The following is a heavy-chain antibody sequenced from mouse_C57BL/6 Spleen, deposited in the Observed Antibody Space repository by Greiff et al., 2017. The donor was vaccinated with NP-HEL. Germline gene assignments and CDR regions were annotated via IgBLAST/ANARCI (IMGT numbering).Heavy chain of an antibody. Sequence: VKLMESGPELVKPGASVKISCKASGYAFSSSWMNWVKQRPGKGLEWIGRIYPGDGDTNYNGKFKGKATLTADKSSSTAYMRLSSLTSEDSAVYFCARSNWEYAMDYWGQGTSVTVSS. CDR3: ARSNWEYAMDY. J-gene: IGHJ4*01. D-gene: IGHD4-1*01. CDR1: GYAFSSSW. V-gene: IGHV1-82*01. CDR2: IYPGDGDT.